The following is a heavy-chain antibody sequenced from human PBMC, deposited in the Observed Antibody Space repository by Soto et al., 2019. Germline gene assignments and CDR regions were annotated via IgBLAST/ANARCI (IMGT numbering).Heavy chain of an antibody. D-gene: IGHD2-21*01. CDR3: ARGGISHWAYFYYMDV. J-gene: IGHJ6*03. Sequence: SETLSLTCVVSGASISDYFWSWIRQPPGMALEWIGEINHLGSINYNPSLKSRVTMSVDTSKNQFSLTLNSVTAADTATFYCARGGISHWAYFYYMDVWDRGTTVTVSS. CDR2: INHLGSI. CDR1: GASISDYF. V-gene: IGHV4-34*01.